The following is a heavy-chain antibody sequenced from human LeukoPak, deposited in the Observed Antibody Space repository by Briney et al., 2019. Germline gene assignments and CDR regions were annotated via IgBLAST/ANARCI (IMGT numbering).Heavy chain of an antibody. V-gene: IGHV4-59*01. CDR1: GGSISSYY. Sequence: SETLSLTCTVSGGSISSYYWSWIRQPPGKGLEWIGYIYYSGSTNYNPSLKSRVTISVDTSKNQFSLKLSSVTAADTAVYYCARGLDTAMGSHYFDYWGQGTLVTVSS. CDR2: IYYSGST. CDR3: ARGLDTAMGSHYFDY. D-gene: IGHD5-18*01. J-gene: IGHJ4*02.